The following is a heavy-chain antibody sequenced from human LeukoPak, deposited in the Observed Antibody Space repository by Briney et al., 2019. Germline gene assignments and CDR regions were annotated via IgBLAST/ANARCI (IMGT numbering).Heavy chain of an antibody. CDR3: ARDSNGVLV. D-gene: IGHD2-2*01. CDR1: GFTFSSYS. CDR2: ISSSSSTI. Sequence: PGGSLRLSCAASGFTFSSYSMNWVRQAPGKGLEWVSYISSSSSTIYYADSVKGRFTISRDNAKNSLYLQINSLRAEPSVVYYCARDSNGVLVSGKGNTVTVSS. J-gene: IGHJ6*01. V-gene: IGHV3-48*01.